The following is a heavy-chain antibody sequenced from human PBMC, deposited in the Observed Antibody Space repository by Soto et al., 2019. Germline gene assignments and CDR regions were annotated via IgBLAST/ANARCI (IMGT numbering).Heavy chain of an antibody. CDR3: ARDLAKGGGSAGFDY. CDR1: GYTFTGYY. D-gene: IGHD2-15*01. J-gene: IGHJ4*02. Sequence: ASVKVSCKASGYTFTGYYIHWVRQAPGQGLEWMGWINPNSGGTKYPQKFQGRVTMTRDTSIRTVYMSLTGLKSDDTAVYFCARDLAKGGGSAGFDYWGQRPLVTASS. V-gene: IGHV1-2*02. CDR2: INPNSGGT.